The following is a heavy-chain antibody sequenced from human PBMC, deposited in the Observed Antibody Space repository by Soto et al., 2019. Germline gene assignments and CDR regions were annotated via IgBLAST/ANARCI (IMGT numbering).Heavy chain of an antibody. CDR2: ISGSGGST. J-gene: IGHJ6*02. V-gene: IGHV3-23*01. D-gene: IGHD3-10*01. CDR3: AKGDPRFYGSGSYYGMDV. CDR1: GFTFSSYA. Sequence: EVQLLESGGGLVQPGGSLRLSCAASGFTFSSYAMSWVRQAPGKGLEWVSGISGSGGSTYYADSVKGRFTISRDNSKNTLYLRMNSLRAEDTAVYYCAKGDPRFYGSGSYYGMDVWGQGTTVTVSS.